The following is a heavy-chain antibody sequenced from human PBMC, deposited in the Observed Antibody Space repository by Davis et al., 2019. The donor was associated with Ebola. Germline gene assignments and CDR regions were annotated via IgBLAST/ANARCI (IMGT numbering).Heavy chain of an antibody. Sequence: SETLSLTCTVSGGSISSGGYYWSWIRQHPGKGLEWIGYIYYSGSTYYNPSLKSRVTISVDTSKNQFSLKLSSVTAADTAVYYCARGGGVLRFLESHWYFDLWGRGTLVTVSS. V-gene: IGHV4-31*03. D-gene: IGHD3-3*01. CDR1: GGSISSGGYY. J-gene: IGHJ2*01. CDR3: ARGGGVLRFLESHWYFDL. CDR2: IYYSGST.